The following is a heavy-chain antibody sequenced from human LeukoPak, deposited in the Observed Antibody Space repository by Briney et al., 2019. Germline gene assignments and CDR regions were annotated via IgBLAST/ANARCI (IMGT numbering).Heavy chain of an antibody. CDR2: VYTSGRT. J-gene: IGHJ4*02. CDR3: ARGRKGGSAL. CDR1: RGSISSAGYY. D-gene: IGHD3-10*01. V-gene: IGHV4-61*02. Sequence: SETLSLTCTVSRGSISSAGYYWSWIRQPAGKGLEWIGRVYTSGRTNYIPSLKSRVTISLDTSNKQFSLKLSSVTAADTAVYYCARGRKGGSALWGQGTLVTVSS.